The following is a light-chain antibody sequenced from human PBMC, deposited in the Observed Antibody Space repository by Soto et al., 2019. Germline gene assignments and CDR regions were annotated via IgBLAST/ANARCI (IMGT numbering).Light chain of an antibody. V-gene: IGKV3-11*01. CDR1: QSASSY. CDR3: QQRTNWPPEIT. Sequence: EIVLTQSPATLSFSPGERATLSCRASQSASSYLAWYQQKPGQAPRLLIYAASNRATGIPARFSGGGSGTDFTLAISSLEPEDSAVYYCQQRTNWPPEITFGQGTRLEI. CDR2: AAS. J-gene: IGKJ5*01.